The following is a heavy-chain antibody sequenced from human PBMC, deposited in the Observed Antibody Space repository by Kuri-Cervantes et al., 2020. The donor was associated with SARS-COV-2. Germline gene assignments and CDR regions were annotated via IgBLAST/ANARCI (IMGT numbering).Heavy chain of an antibody. J-gene: IGHJ4*02. V-gene: IGHV3-30-3*01. CDR1: GFTFSSYA. CDR2: ISYDGSNK. D-gene: IGHD2-15*01. CDR3: TTPTGILPGM. Sequence: GGSLRLSCAASGFTFSSYAMHWVRQAPGKGLEWVAVISYDGSNKYYADSVKGRFTISRDNSKNTLYLQMNSLRSEDTAVYYCTTPTGILPGMWGQGTLVTVSS.